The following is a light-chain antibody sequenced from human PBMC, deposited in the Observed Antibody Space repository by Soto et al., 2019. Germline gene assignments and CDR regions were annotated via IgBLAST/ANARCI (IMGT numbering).Light chain of an antibody. V-gene: IGKV3-15*01. J-gene: IGKJ1*01. CDR3: QQYNNFPRT. Sequence: EIVMTQSPATLSVSPGERATLSCRASQSISSNLAWYQQKPGHAPRLLIYDAATRATGVPARSSGSGSGTDFTLTISTLQSEDFAIYYCQQYNNFPRTFGQGTKVDIK. CDR1: QSISSN. CDR2: DAA.